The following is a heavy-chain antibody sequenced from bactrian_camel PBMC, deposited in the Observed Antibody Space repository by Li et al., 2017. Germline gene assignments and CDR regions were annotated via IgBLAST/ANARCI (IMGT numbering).Heavy chain of an antibody. J-gene: IGHJ4*01. CDR3: VTAHGNVFKY. Sequence: HVQLVESGGGLVQPGGSLRLSCAASGFTFSSYWMYWVRQAPGKGLEWVSSIYTGDGSTISADSVKGRLTISRDNTKNMLYLQMNSLKSEDTALYYCVTAHGNVFKYWGQGTQVTVS. CDR2: IYTGDGST. CDR1: GFTFSSYW. D-gene: IGHD3*01. V-gene: IGHV3S1*01.